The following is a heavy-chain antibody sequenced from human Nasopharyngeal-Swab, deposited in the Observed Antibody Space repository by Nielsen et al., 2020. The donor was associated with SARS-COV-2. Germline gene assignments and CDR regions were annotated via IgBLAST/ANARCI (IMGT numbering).Heavy chain of an antibody. CDR1: GFTFRDYW. V-gene: IGHV3-7*01. CDR3: ARVGGRTSPMGS. CDR2: IKQDGSEK. Sequence: GGSLRLSCVASGFTFRDYWMSWVHQAPAKGLEWVASIKQDGSEKNYVDSVKGRFTISRDNAKNSLFLQTDSLRTEDTAFYYCARVGGRTSPMGSWGQGTLVTVSS. D-gene: IGHD3-10*01. J-gene: IGHJ4*02.